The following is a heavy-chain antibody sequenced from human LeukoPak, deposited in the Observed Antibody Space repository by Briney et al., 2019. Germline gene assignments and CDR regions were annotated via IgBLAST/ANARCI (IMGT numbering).Heavy chain of an antibody. CDR3: AREYYDFWSGYYEPYYYMDV. Sequence: GGSLRLSCAASGFTFSSYGMHWVRQAPGKGLEWVAVISYDGSNKYYADSVKGRFTISRDNSKNTLYLQMNSLRAEDTAVYYCAREYYDFWSGYYEPYYYMDVWGKGTTVTVSS. D-gene: IGHD3-3*01. CDR2: ISYDGSNK. CDR1: GFTFSSYG. V-gene: IGHV3-30*03. J-gene: IGHJ6*03.